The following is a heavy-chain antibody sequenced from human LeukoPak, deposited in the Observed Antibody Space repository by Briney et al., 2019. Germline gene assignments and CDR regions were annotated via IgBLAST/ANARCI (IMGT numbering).Heavy chain of an antibody. CDR1: GGPFSGYY. CDR3: ARGLRWGITMVRARTYFDY. V-gene: IGHV4-34*01. CDR2: INHSGST. D-gene: IGHD3-10*01. Sequence: PSETLSLTCAVYGGPFSGYYWSWIRQPPGKGLEWIGEINHSGSTNYNPSLKSRVTISVDTSKNQFSLKLSSVTAADTAVYYCARGLRWGITMVRARTYFDYWGQGTLVTVSS. J-gene: IGHJ4*02.